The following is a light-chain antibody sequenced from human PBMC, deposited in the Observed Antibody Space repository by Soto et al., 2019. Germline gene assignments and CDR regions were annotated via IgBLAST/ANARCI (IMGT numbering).Light chain of an antibody. CDR2: EVS. CDR3: SSYISGSTLV. J-gene: IGLJ3*02. CDR1: STDVGGYTY. V-gene: IGLV2-14*03. Sequence: QSVLTQPASVSGSPGQSITISCTGSSTDVGGYTYVSWYQQFPGKPPKLMIYEVSNRPSGVSNRFYGSKSGNTATLTISGLQAEDEADYYCSSYISGSTLVFGGGIKLTVL.